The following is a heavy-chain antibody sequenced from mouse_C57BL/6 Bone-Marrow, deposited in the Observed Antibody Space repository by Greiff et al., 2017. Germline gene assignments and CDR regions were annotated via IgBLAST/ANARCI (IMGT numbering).Heavy chain of an antibody. CDR2: IYPGDGDT. CDR3: ARGSSYPARYGAV. CDR1: GYAFSSSW. J-gene: IGHJ3*01. D-gene: IGHD1-1*01. Sequence: QVQLQQSGPELVKPGASVKISCKASGYAFSSSWMNWVKQRPGKGLEWIGRIYPGDGDTNYNGKFKGKATLTADKSSRHASMQLSSLNSEDSAVYCCARGSSYPARYGAVWGTGTLVTVAA. V-gene: IGHV1-82*01.